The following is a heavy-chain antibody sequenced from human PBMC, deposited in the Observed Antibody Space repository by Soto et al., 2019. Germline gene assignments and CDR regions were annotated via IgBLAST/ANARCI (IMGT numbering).Heavy chain of an antibody. CDR1: GGTFSSYA. J-gene: IGHJ4*02. CDR2: IIPIFGTA. CDR3: ARDLGRSYYYDSSGYYDY. D-gene: IGHD3-22*01. V-gene: IGHV1-69*13. Sequence: SVKVSCKASGGTFSSYAISWVRQAPGQGLEWIGGIIPIFGTANYAQKFQGRVTITADESTSTAYMELSSLRSEDTAVYYCARDLGRSYYYDSSGYYDYWGQGTLVTVSS.